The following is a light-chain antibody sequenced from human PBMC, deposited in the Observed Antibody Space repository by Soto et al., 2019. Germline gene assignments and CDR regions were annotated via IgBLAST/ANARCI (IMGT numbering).Light chain of an antibody. CDR3: QQRYNWPNT. Sequence: EIVLTQSPATLSLSPGERATLSCRVSQSVGTYLARYQHNPCQAPRLLIYDASNRATGIPARFSGSGSGTDFTLTISSPEPEDFAVYYCQQRYNWPNTFGQGTKLEIK. CDR1: QSVGTY. J-gene: IGKJ2*01. V-gene: IGKV3-11*01. CDR2: DAS.